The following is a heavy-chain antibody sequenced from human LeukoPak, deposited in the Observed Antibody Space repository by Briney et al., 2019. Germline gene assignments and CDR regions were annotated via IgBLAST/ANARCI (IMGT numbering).Heavy chain of an antibody. CDR1: GFTFSSYE. CDR3: ASFYDTSGRDY. J-gene: IGHJ4*02. V-gene: IGHV3-48*03. D-gene: IGHD3-22*01. Sequence: GGSLRLSCAASGFTFSSYEMNWVRQAPGKGLEWVSYIGSSGSPIYYADSVKCRFTISRDNAKNSLYLQMNSLRAEDTALYYCASFYDTSGRDYWGQGILVTVSS. CDR2: IGSSGSPI.